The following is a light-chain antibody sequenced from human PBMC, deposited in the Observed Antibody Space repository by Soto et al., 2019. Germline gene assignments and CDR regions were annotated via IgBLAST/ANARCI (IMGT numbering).Light chain of an antibody. CDR2: AAS. CDR1: QGISNY. CDR3: HQYAVSPLT. V-gene: IGKV1-27*01. Sequence: DIQMTQSPSSLSASVGDRVTITCRASQGISNYLAWYQQKPGKVPKLLIYAASTLQSGVPSRFSGSGSGTDFTLSVTRLEPEDFAVYYCHQYAVSPLTFGGGTTVEIK. J-gene: IGKJ4*01.